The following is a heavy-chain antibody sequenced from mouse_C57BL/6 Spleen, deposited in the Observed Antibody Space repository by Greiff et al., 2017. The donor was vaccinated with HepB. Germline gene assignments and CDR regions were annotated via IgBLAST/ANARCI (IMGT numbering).Heavy chain of an antibody. V-gene: IGHV1-50*01. CDR1: GYTFTSYW. CDR3: ARTSDGKGYFDV. D-gene: IGHD2-1*01. Sequence: QVQLQQPGAELVKPGASVKLSCKASGYTFTSYWMQWVKQRPGQGLEWIGEIDPSDSYTNYNQKFKGKATLTVDTSSSTAYMQLSSLTSEDSAVYYCARTSDGKGYFDVWGTGTTVTVSS. CDR2: IDPSDSYT. J-gene: IGHJ1*03.